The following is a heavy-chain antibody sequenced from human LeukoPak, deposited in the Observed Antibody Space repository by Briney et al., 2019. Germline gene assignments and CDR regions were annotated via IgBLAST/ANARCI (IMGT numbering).Heavy chain of an antibody. V-gene: IGHV3-9*01. J-gene: IGHJ4*02. CDR2: LSWNSGSI. D-gene: IGHD5-24*01. CDR1: GFTFDDHA. CDR3: AKGPGMATVKRYLDY. Sequence: GRSLRLSCAASGFTFDDHAMHWVRQAPGKGLEWVSGLSWNSGSIDYADSVKGRFTISRDNAKHSLYLQMNSLRVEDTALYYCAKGPGMATVKRYLDYWGQGTLVTVSS.